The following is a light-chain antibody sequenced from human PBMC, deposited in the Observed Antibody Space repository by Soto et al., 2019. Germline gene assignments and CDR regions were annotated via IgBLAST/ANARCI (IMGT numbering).Light chain of an antibody. CDR1: QSVSSY. CDR2: DAS. J-gene: IGKJ4*01. V-gene: IGKV3-11*01. Sequence: IVLTQSPATLSLSPGERATLSCRASQSVSSYLAWYQQKPGLAPRLLIYDASNRATGIPARFSGSGSGTDFTLTISSLEPEDFAVYYCQQRSNGGLTFGGGTKVEIK. CDR3: QQRSNGGLT.